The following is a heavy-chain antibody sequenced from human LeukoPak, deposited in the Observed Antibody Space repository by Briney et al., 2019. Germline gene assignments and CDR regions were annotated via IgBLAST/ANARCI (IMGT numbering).Heavy chain of an antibody. CDR1: GFTFGDYS. CDR3: ARDHNYAFDI. Sequence: GWSLRLSCLASGFTFGDYSMNWVRQAPWRGLEWISYTWGSSTSIYYADSVRGRFTISRDDAKNLLYLQMNSLRAEDTALYYCARDHNYAFDIWGQGTMVTVSS. J-gene: IGHJ3*02. CDR2: TWGSSTSI. V-gene: IGHV3-48*01. D-gene: IGHD5-24*01.